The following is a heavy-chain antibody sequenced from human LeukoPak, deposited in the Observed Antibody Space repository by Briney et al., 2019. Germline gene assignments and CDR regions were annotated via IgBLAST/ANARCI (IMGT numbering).Heavy chain of an antibody. CDR2: ISYDGSNK. CDR3: ARELSGRGAY. J-gene: IGHJ4*02. V-gene: IGHV3-30*04. D-gene: IGHD1-26*01. Sequence: GGSLRLSCAASGFTFSSYAMHWVRQAPGKGLEWVAVISYDGSNKYYADSVKGRFTISRDNSKNTLYLQMNSLRAEDTAVYDCARELSGRGAYWGQGTLVTVSS. CDR1: GFTFSSYA.